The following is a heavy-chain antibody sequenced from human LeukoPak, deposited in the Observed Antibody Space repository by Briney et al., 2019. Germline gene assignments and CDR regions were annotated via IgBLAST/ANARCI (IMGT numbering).Heavy chain of an antibody. J-gene: IGHJ4*02. D-gene: IGHD6-13*01. CDR1: GDSVSSNSAV. Sequence: QTLSLTCAISGDSVSSNSAVWNWIRQSPSRGLEWLGSTYYRSRWYNDYAVSVKSRISVNPDTSKNQFSLQLNSVTPEDTAVYYCTRGGAAAGFDFWGQGTLVTVSS. V-gene: IGHV6-1*01. CDR3: TRGGAAAGFDF. CDR2: TYYRSRWYN.